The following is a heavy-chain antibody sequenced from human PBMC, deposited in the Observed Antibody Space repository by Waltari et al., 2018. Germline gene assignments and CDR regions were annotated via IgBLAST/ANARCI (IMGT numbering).Heavy chain of an antibody. Sequence: QVQLQESGPGLVKPSGTLSLTCAVSGGSISSSNWWRWVRPPPGKGLEWIGEIYQSGSTNYNPSLKSRVTISVDKSKNQFSLKLSSVTAADTAVYYCARLDYGDYNYYFDYWGQGTLVTVSS. J-gene: IGHJ4*02. D-gene: IGHD4-17*01. CDR1: GGSISSSNW. V-gene: IGHV4-4*02. CDR3: ARLDYGDYNYYFDY. CDR2: IYQSGST.